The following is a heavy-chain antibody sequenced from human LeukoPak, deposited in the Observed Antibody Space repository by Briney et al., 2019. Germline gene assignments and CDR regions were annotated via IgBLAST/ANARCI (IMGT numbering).Heavy chain of an antibody. D-gene: IGHD4-11*01. J-gene: IGHJ5*02. V-gene: IGHV1-69*04. Sequence: AASVKVSCKASGGTFSSYAISWVRQAPGQGLEWMGRIIPILGIANYAQKFQGRVTITADKSTSTAYMELSSLRSEDTAVYYCARAHYSNPNWFDPWGQGTLVTVSS. CDR1: GGTFSSYA. CDR2: IIPILGIA. CDR3: ARAHYSNPNWFDP.